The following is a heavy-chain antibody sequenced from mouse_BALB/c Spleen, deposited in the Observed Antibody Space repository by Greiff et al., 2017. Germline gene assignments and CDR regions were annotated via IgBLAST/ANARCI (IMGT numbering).Heavy chain of an antibody. J-gene: IGHJ1*01. CDR2: ISSGSSTI. Sequence: EVKLMESGGGLVQPGGSRKLSCAASGFTFSSFGMHWVRQAPEKGLEWVAYISSGSSTIYYADTVKGRFTISRDNPKNTLFLQMTSLRSEDTAMYYCARSGGNPDWYFDVWGAGTTVTVSS. V-gene: IGHV5-17*02. CDR1: GFTFSSFG. CDR3: ARSGGNPDWYFDV. D-gene: IGHD2-1*01.